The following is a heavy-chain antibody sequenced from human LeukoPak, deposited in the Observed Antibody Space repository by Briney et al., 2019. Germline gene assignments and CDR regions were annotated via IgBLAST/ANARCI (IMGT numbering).Heavy chain of an antibody. CDR2: IKQDGSKK. CDR1: GFPFSSYW. V-gene: IGHV3-7*04. CDR3: TRVGYIDEGIDY. J-gene: IGHJ4*02. Sequence: GGSLRLSCVASGFPFSSYWMTWVRQAPVKGLEWVANIKQDGSKKSYVDSVKGRFTISRDNAKNSLYLQMNSLRAEDTAIYYCTRVGYIDEGIDYWGQGTLVTVSS. D-gene: IGHD5-24*01.